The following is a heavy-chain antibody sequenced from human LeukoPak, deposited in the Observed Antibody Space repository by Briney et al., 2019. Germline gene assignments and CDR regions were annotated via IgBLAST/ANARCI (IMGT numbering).Heavy chain of an antibody. Sequence: PGGSLRLSCAASGFTFSSYSMNWVRQAPGKGLEWVSSISSSSSYIYYADSVKGRLTISRDNAKNSLYLQMNSLRAEDAAVYYCARIAAAGAFDYWGQGTLVTVSS. CDR1: GFTFSSYS. CDR3: ARIAAAGAFDY. D-gene: IGHD6-13*01. V-gene: IGHV3-21*01. CDR2: ISSSSSYI. J-gene: IGHJ4*02.